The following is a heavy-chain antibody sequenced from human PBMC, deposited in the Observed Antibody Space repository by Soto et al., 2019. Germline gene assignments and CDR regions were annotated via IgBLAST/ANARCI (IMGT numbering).Heavy chain of an antibody. Sequence: SMRLSCAASGFTFSSYGMHWVRQPPGKWLEWVAVIWYDGSNKYYADSVKGRFTISRDNSKNTLYLQMNSLRAEDTAVYYCARVSGWSWHFDCWGQGTLVTVTS. J-gene: IGHJ4*02. CDR1: GFTFSSYG. D-gene: IGHD6-19*01. V-gene: IGHV3-33*01. CDR2: IWYDGSNK. CDR3: ARVSGWSWHFDC.